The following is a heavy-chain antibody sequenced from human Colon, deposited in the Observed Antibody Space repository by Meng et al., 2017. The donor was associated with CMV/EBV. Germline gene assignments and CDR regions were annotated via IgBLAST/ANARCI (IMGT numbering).Heavy chain of an antibody. CDR3: AGNVEVLPTAKVLWDS. Sequence: SETLSLTCTVSGGSVSTYYWSWIRQPPGKGLEWIGYVYYSGNTKYNPSLKSRVIVSLDTSKNQFSLKLSSVTAADTAMYYCAGNVEVLPTAKVLWDSWGQGMLVTVSS. D-gene: IGHD2-2*01. CDR2: VYYSGNT. CDR1: GGSVSTYY. J-gene: IGHJ4*02. V-gene: IGHV4-59*02.